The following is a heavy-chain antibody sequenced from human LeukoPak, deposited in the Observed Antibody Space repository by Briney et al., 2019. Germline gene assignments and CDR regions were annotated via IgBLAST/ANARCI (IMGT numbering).Heavy chain of an antibody. Sequence: GGSLRLSCAASGFAFHALAMHWVRQAPGKGLEWVSLINSDGGKTYYADSVRGRFTISRDNSKNSLYLQTNSLRTEDTALYYCATWAFYHDLDVWGQGTTVTVSS. V-gene: IGHV3-43*02. CDR3: ATWAFYHDLDV. CDR1: GFAFHALA. J-gene: IGHJ6*02. CDR2: INSDGGKT. D-gene: IGHD1-26*01.